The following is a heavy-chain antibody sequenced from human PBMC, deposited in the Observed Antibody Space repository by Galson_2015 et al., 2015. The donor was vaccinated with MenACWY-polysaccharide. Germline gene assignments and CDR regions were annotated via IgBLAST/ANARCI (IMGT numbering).Heavy chain of an antibody. CDR3: ASERWVRGVFLDQ. CDR1: GFTFSNFW. CDR2: IKQDGSEK. D-gene: IGHD3-10*01. V-gene: IGHV3-7*01. Sequence: SLRLSCAASGFTFSNFWMSWVRQAPGKELEWVASIKQDGSEKYLVDSVKGRFTISRDNAENSLFLQMNSLRAEDTAVYYCASERWVRGVFLDQWGQGTLVTVSS. J-gene: IGHJ4*02.